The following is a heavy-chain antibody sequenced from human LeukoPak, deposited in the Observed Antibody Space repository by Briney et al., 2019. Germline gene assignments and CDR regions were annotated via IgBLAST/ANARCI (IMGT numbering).Heavy chain of an antibody. V-gene: IGHV3-48*04. CDR1: GFTFNSFA. CDR2: IDTSSTTM. Sequence: GGSLRLSCAASGFTFNSFAMSWVRQAPGKGLEWVSFIDTSSTTMYYTDSVKGRFTISRDNAKNSLYLQMNSLKVEDTAIYYCVRDNWVDCWGQGTLVTVSS. CDR3: VRDNWVDC. J-gene: IGHJ5*01.